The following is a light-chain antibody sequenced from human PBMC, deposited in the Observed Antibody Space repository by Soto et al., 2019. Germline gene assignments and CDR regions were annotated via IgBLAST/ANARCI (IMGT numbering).Light chain of an antibody. CDR1: SSDIGLYKY. J-gene: IGLJ1*01. Sequence: ALTQPASVSGSPGQSIAISCTGSSSDIGLYKYVSWYQQHPGKVPKLIIYAVTNRPSGVSNRLSGSKSGNTASLTISGLQAEDAADYYCSSYTTSSTRVFGPGTKVTVL. V-gene: IGLV2-14*01. CDR2: AVT. CDR3: SSYTTSSTRV.